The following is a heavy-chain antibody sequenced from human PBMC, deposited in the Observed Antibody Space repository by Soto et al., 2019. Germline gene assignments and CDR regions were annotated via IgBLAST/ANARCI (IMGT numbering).Heavy chain of an antibody. J-gene: IGHJ4*02. CDR3: ARREIQGPIDY. CDR1: GYCISSSNW. D-gene: IGHD1-26*01. CDR2: IYYSGTT. Sequence: PSETLSLTCAVSGYCISSSNWWGWIRQPPGKGLEWIGYIYYSGTTYHNPSLKSRVTMSVDTSKNQFSLKLTSVTAVDTAVYYCARREIQGPIDYWGQGTLVTVS. V-gene: IGHV4-28*01.